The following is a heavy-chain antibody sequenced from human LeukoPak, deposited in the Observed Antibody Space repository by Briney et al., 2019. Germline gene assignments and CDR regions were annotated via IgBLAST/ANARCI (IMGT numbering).Heavy chain of an antibody. J-gene: IGHJ4*02. V-gene: IGHV3-21*01. CDR3: ARGEDYYDSSGYYLFDY. CDR2: ISSSSSYI. D-gene: IGHD3-22*01. CDR1: GGSFSAYY. Sequence: ETLSLTCAIYGGSFSAYYWNWVRQAPGKGLEWVPSISSSSSYIYYADSVKGRFTISRDNAKNSLYLQMNSLRAEDTAVYYCARGEDYYDSSGYYLFDYWGQGTLVTVSS.